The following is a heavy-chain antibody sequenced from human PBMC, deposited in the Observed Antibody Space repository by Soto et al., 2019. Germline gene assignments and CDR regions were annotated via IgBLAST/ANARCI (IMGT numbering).Heavy chain of an antibody. J-gene: IGHJ4*02. CDR1: GVSVTSYT. Sequence: QLQLQESGPGQVRPSETLSLTCSVSGVSVTSYTWSWVRQPANKGLQWIGRVFSSVSVTYNPSLKSRVSISMDTAENRISLKLGSVTAADAGVYFCARDGMTTGDTWGPGTLVTVSS. V-gene: IGHV4-4*07. CDR2: VFSSVSV. D-gene: IGHD2-21*02. CDR3: ARDGMTTGDT.